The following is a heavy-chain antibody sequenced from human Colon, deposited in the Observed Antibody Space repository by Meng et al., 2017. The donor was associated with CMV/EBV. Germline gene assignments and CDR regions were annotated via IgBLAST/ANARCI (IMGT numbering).Heavy chain of an antibody. CDR1: GFPVSANY. CDR2: IYTGGTTT. J-gene: IGHJ4*02. V-gene: IGHV3-53*01. D-gene: IGHD1-1*01. CDR3: AGGGYFRGFEN. Sequence: GESLKISCAASGFPVSANYMAWFRQAPGKGLEWVSIIYTGGTTTLYADSVKGRFSISTDTSKNTLYLQMSSLKDEDTAVYFCAGGGYFRGFENWGQGTLVTVSS.